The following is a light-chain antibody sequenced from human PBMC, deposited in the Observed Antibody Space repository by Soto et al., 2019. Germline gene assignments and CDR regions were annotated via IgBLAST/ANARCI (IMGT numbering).Light chain of an antibody. J-gene: IGKJ1*01. V-gene: IGKV2-30*01. CDR3: RQGTHWPWT. CDR1: QRLVYSNGNAY. CDR2: QVS. Sequence: DAVLTQSPLSLPVTLGQPAAISCRSSQRLVYSNGNAYVVWFQQRPGQSPRRLIYQVSTLDAGVPDTFSGSGSSTYLTPTNSKVEAEDFGLYYCRQGTHWPWTFGQGTKVEIK.